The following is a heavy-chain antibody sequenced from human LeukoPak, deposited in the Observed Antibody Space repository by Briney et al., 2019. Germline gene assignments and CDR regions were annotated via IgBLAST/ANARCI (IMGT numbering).Heavy chain of an antibody. V-gene: IGHV3-30*18. J-gene: IGHJ6*02. CDR1: GFTFSSYA. Sequence: GTSLRLSCAASGFTFSSYAIHWVRQAPGKGPEWEAFISYDGNDKYYADSVKGRFTTSRDNSKNTLYPQMHSLRPEDTAVYSCAKDAVNCSGTSCSYGMDVWGQGTTVTVSS. CDR3: AKDAVNCSGTSCSYGMDV. D-gene: IGHD2-2*01. CDR2: ISYDGNDK.